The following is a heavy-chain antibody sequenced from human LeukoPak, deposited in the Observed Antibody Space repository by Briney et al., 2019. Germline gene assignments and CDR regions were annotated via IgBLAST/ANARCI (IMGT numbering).Heavy chain of an antibody. D-gene: IGHD6-19*01. CDR3: ARERYQSSGWYLGWFDP. J-gene: IGHJ5*02. CDR2: IYSGGST. Sequence: PGGSLRLSCAASGFTASSNYMSWVRRAPGKGLEWVSVIYSGGSTYYADSVKGRFTISRDNSKNTLYLQMNSLRAEDTAVYYCARERYQSSGWYLGWFDPWGQGTLVTVSS. CDR1: GFTASSNY. V-gene: IGHV3-66*02.